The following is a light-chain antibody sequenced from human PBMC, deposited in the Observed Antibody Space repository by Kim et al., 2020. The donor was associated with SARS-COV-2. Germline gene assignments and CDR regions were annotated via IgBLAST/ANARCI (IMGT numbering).Light chain of an antibody. CDR1: QGISKW. J-gene: IGKJ1*01. Sequence: DIQMTQSPSSVSASVGDRVTITCRASQGISKWLAWYQQKPGKAPKLLIYVASTLQSGVPSRFSGSGYGTEFTLTISSLQPDDFATYYCQHYNTYSTFGHGTKVDIK. CDR2: VAS. CDR3: QHYNTYST. V-gene: IGKV1-12*01.